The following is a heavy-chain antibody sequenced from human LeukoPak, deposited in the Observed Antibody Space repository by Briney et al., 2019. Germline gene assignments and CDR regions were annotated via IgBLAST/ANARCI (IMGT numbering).Heavy chain of an antibody. D-gene: IGHD5-24*01. CDR3: AKDGMATISYYFDY. CDR1: GFTFSSYA. CDR2: ISGSGGST. V-gene: IGHV3-23*01. Sequence: PGGSLRLSCAASGFTFSSYAMSWVRQAPGKGLEWVSAISGSGGSTYYADSVKGWFTISRDNSKNTLYLQMNSLGAEDTAVYYCAKDGMATISYYFDYWGQGTLVTVSS. J-gene: IGHJ4*02.